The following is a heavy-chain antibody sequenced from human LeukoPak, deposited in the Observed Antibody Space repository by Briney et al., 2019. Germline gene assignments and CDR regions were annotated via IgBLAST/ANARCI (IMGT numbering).Heavy chain of an antibody. CDR3: AKNKYYDSSGGFDS. D-gene: IGHD3-22*01. Sequence: GGSLRLSCAASWFTHYRYVLNGVRHVPGKGLEWVASISDRGTSTFYADSVQGRFIISRDNSRNTVYLQMASLRADDTALYYCAKNKYYDSSGGFDSWGQGTLVTVSS. CDR2: ISDRGTST. CDR1: WFTHYRYV. V-gene: IGHV3-23*01. J-gene: IGHJ4*02.